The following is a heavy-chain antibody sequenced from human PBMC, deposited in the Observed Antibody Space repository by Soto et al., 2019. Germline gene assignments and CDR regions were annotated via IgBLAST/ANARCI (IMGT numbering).Heavy chain of an antibody. CDR1: GGSFSGYY. V-gene: IGHV4-34*01. J-gene: IGHJ4*02. CDR2: INHSGST. Sequence: SETLSLTCAVYGGSFSGYYWSWIRQPPGKGLEWIGEINHSGSTNYNPSLKSRVTIPVDTSKNQFSLKLSSVTAADTAVYYCARIGSGSYYRDFDYWGQGTLVTVSS. D-gene: IGHD1-26*01. CDR3: ARIGSGSYYRDFDY.